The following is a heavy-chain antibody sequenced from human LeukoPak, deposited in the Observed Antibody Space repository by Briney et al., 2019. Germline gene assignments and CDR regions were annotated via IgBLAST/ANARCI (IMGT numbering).Heavy chain of an antibody. CDR3: ARDGSSGWGFDY. Sequence: SETLSLTCIVSGGSISSHDHYWSWIRQPAGKGLEWIGRIYTSGSTNYNPSLKSRVTMSVDTSKNQFSLKLSSVTAADTAVYYCARDGSSGWGFDYWGQGTLVTVSS. D-gene: IGHD6-19*01. CDR2: IYTSGST. CDR1: GGSISSHDHY. V-gene: IGHV4-4*07. J-gene: IGHJ4*02.